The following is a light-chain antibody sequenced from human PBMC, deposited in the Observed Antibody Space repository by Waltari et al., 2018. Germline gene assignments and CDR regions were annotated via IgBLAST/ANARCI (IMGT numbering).Light chain of an antibody. J-gene: IGLJ3*02. Sequence: QTLVTQEPSLSVSPGGTVTLTCALSSGSVSSTSYPTWYQQTPGQPPRTLVYKGISRSSGVPDRFSGSILGNTAALTITGAQADDESDYYCSMYMGSGVWVFGGGTKLTVL. CDR2: KGI. V-gene: IGLV8-61*01. CDR3: SMYMGSGVWV. CDR1: SGSVSSTSY.